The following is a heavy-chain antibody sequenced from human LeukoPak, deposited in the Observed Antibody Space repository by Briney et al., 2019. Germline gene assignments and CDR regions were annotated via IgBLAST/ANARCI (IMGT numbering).Heavy chain of an antibody. CDR1: GGSFSGYY. CDR3: ARGRFWSGYYPQNYYYYYMDV. V-gene: IGHV4-34*01. D-gene: IGHD3-3*01. J-gene: IGHJ6*03. Sequence: SETLSLTCAVYGGSFSGYYWSWIRRPPGKGLEWIGEINHSGSTNYNPSLKSRVTISVDTSKNQFSLKLSSVTAADTAVYYCARGRFWSGYYPQNYYYYYMDVWGKGTTVTVSS. CDR2: INHSGST.